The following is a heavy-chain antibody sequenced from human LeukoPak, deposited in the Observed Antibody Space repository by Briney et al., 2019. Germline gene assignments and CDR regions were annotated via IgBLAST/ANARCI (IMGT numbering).Heavy chain of an antibody. J-gene: IGHJ3*02. V-gene: IGHV3-30-3*01. D-gene: IGHD1-26*01. CDR3: ANQALLGATEPFDI. Sequence: TGRSLRLSCAASGFTFSSYAMHWVRQAPGKGLEWVAVISYDGSNKYYADSVKGRFTISRDNSKNTLYLQMNSLRAEDTAVYYCANQALLGATEPFDIWGQGTMVTVSS. CDR2: ISYDGSNK. CDR1: GFTFSSYA.